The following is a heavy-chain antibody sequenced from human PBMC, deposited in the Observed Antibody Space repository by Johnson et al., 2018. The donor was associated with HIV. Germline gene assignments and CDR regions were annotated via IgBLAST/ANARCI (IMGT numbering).Heavy chain of an antibody. CDR3: ARDGPWLQSQRDAFDV. CDR2: IKRDGSEK. D-gene: IGHD5-24*01. V-gene: IGHV3-7*01. J-gene: IGHJ3*01. Sequence: EVQVVESGGGLVQPGGSLRLSCVASGFTFSSYWMIWVRQVPGKAPEWVANIKRDGSEKYYVDSVKGRFTISRDNAKNSLYLQRNSLRVEDTAMYYCARDGPWLQSQRDAFDVWGQGTMVIVSS. CDR1: GFTFSSYW.